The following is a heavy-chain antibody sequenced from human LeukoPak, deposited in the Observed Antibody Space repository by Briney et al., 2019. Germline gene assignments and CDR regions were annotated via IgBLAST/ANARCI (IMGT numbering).Heavy chain of an antibody. CDR2: IYYDGSEN. Sequence: QPGGSLRLSRAASGFKFTDYAMHWVRQAPGKGLEWVALIYYDGSENFYADSVRGRLAISRDDSKNTLFLQMNSLRPEDTAMYYCAREERGWLIGHWGQGTLVTVSS. V-gene: IGHV3-30*09. CDR3: AREERGWLIGH. CDR1: GFKFTDYA. J-gene: IGHJ4*02. D-gene: IGHD5-12*01.